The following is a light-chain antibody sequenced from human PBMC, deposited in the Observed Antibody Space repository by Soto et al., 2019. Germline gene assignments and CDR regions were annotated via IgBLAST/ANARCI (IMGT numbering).Light chain of an antibody. V-gene: IGKV3-11*01. Sequence: EVVLTQSPATLSLSPGDRATLSCRASQSVGTYLGWYQQKPGQAPRLLIYGASNRATGIPARFSGSGSGTDFTLTISSLEAEDFAVYYCQQRSSWLTFGGGTKVEIK. CDR2: GAS. J-gene: IGKJ4*01. CDR1: QSVGTY. CDR3: QQRSSWLT.